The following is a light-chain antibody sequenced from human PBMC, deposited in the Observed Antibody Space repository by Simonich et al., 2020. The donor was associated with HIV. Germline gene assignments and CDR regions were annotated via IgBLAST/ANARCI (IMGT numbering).Light chain of an antibody. J-gene: IGKJ4*01. CDR1: QSLLHRNGYNY. CDR2: LDS. CDR3: MQGTHWPLT. V-gene: IGKV2-28*01. Sequence: DIVMTQSPLSLPVTPGEPASISCRSSQSLLHRNGYNYLDWYLQKPGQSPQLLIYLDSNRASGVPDRFSGSGSGTDFTLKISRVEAEDVGVYYCMQGTHWPLTFGGGTKVEIK.